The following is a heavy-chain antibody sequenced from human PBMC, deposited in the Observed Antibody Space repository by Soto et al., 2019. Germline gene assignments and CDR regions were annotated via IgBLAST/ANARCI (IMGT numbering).Heavy chain of an antibody. CDR2: IYYSGST. J-gene: IGHJ6*02. D-gene: IGHD3-10*01. V-gene: IGHV4-30-4*01. CDR3: AREGALLWFEPYCYYGMDV. Sequence: PSETLSLTCTVSGGSISSGDYYWSWIRQPPGKGLEWIGYIYYSGSTYYNPSLKSRVTISVDTSKNQFSLKLSSVTAADTAVYYCAREGALLWFEPYCYYGMDVWGQGTTVTVSS. CDR1: GGSISSGDYY.